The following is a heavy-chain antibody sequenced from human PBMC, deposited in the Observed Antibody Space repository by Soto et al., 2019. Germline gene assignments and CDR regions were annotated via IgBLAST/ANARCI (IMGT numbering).Heavy chain of an antibody. CDR3: ARELPGELVSFDY. V-gene: IGHV6-1*01. CDR1: GDSVSSNSAA. D-gene: IGHD6-6*01. Sequence: SQTLSLTCAISGDSVSSNSAAWNWIRQSPSRGLEWLGRTYYRSKRYNDYAGSVRRRITINPDTSKNQFTLQLNSVTPEATAVYYGARELPGELVSFDYWGQGTLVTVSS. CDR2: TYYRSKRYN. J-gene: IGHJ4*02.